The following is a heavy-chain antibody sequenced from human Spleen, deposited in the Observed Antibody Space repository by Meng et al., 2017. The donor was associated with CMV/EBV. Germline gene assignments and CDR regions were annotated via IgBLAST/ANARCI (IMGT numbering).Heavy chain of an antibody. V-gene: IGHV3-21*01. CDR2: ISGRSSYI. CDR1: GFTFSSSN. Sequence: GESLKISCAGSGFTFSSSNMNWVRQAPGKGLEWVSSISGRSSYIYYADSLKGRFTISRDNAKNSLYLQMNSLRAGDTAVYFCATSIATTNTIDYWGQGTLVTVSS. D-gene: IGHD6-6*01. J-gene: IGHJ4*02. CDR3: ATSIATTNTIDY.